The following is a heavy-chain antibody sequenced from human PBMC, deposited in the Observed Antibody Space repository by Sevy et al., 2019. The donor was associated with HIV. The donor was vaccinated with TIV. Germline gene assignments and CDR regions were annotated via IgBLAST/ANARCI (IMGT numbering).Heavy chain of an antibody. V-gene: IGHV1-18*01. CDR2: ITAYKDNT. Sequence: ASVKVSCKASGYTLNNYGISWVRQAPGQGLEWIGWITAYKDNTNYAQNFQGRVTMTTDTSTSTAYMELRSLRSDDTAVYYCTRVDPYYEFGDVWGPGTTVTVSS. J-gene: IGHJ6*02. CDR1: GYTLNNYG. CDR3: TRVDPYYEFGDV. D-gene: IGHD3-3*01.